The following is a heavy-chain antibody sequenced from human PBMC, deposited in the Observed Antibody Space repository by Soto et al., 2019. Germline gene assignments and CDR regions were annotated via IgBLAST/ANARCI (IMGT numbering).Heavy chain of an antibody. CDR1: GYTFSTYG. J-gene: IGHJ4*02. Sequence: QVQLLQSGAEVKKPGASVKVSCKASGYTFSTYGITWVRQAPGQGLEWMGWTSANNDNTNYVQKFRGRVTMTTDTSTSTAYLELRSLRSDDTAVYYCARDQTFPDYGGQGTLVTVSS. D-gene: IGHD3-3*02. V-gene: IGHV1-18*01. CDR3: ARDQTFPDY. CDR2: TSANNDNT.